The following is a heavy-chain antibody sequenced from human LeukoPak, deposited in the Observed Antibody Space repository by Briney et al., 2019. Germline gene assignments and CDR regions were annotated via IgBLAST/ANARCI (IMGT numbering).Heavy chain of an antibody. Sequence: GGSLRLSSVASGFTFSNYAMSWVRQAPGKGLEWVANIKEDGSEEYYVDSVKGRFTISRDNTKNSLYLQMNSLRAEDTAVYYCARDPAAWDYWGQGTLVTVSS. CDR1: GFTFSNYA. J-gene: IGHJ4*02. CDR2: IKEDGSEE. CDR3: ARDPAAWDY. D-gene: IGHD6-13*01. V-gene: IGHV3-7*01.